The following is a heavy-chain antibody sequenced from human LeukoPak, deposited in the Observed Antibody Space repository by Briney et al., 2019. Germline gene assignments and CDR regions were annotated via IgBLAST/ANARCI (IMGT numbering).Heavy chain of an antibody. CDR2: INHSGST. CDR1: GVSFSGYY. D-gene: IGHD1-1*01. Sequence: SEALSLTCAVCGVSFSGYYWSWIRQPPGKGLEWIGEINHSGSTNYNPSLKSRVTISVDTSKNQFSLKLTSVTAADTAVYYCARATLQLERRPFDYWGQGTLVTVSS. V-gene: IGHV4-34*01. CDR3: ARATLQLERRPFDY. J-gene: IGHJ4*02.